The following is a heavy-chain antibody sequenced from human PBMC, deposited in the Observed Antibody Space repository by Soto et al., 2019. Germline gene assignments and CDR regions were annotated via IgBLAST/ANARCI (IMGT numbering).Heavy chain of an antibody. D-gene: IGHD6-13*01. J-gene: IGHJ6*02. CDR1: GHNFNRNG. V-gene: IGHV3-33*08. CDR3: ARVLGYSSSWYSGHYYYSGMDV. CDR2: ISYDGSNE. Sequence: PGGSLRLSCEASGHNFNRNGMHWVRQAPGKGLEWVALISYDGSNEFYTDSVKGRFTISRDTLKNTLYLQMNSLSAEDTAVYYCARVLGYSSSWYSGHYYYSGMDVWGQGTTVTVSS.